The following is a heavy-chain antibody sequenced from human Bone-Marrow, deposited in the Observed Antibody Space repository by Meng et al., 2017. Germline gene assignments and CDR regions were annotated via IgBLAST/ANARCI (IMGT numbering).Heavy chain of an antibody. V-gene: IGHV4-30-4*01. Sequence: QVQLQESGPGLVKPSLTLSLTCTVYGGSISSGEYYWSWIRQPPGKGLEWIGYIYYSGSTYYNPSLKSRVTISGDTSKNQFSLKLSSVTAADTAVYYCASSMTTVTAEIDYWGQGTLVTVSS. J-gene: IGHJ4*02. CDR3: ASSMTTVTAEIDY. D-gene: IGHD4-17*01. CDR1: GGSISSGEYY. CDR2: IYYSGST.